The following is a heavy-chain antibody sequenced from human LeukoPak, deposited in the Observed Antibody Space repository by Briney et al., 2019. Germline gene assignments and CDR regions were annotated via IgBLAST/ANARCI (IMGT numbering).Heavy chain of an antibody. CDR3: ARGVQGGYAQYYFDY. CDR1: GFTFSSYG. Sequence: GGSLRLSCAASGFTFSSYGMHWVRQAPGKGLEWVAVIWYDGSNKYYADSVKGRFTTSRDNSKNTLYLQMNSLRAEDTAVYYCARGVQGGYAQYYFDYWGQGTLVTVSS. V-gene: IGHV3-33*01. D-gene: IGHD5-12*01. J-gene: IGHJ4*02. CDR2: IWYDGSNK.